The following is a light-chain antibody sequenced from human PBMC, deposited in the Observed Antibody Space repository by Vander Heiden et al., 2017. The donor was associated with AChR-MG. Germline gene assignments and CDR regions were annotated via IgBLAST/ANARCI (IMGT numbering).Light chain of an antibody. CDR1: SSNVGAAYG. V-gene: IGLV1-40*01. CDR2: ANT. J-gene: IGLJ2*01. CDR3: QSYDSSLSAVV. Sequence: QSVLTQPPSVSGAPGQRVTLSCTGSSSNVGAAYGVHWYQQLPGTAPKPLIFANTNRPSGVPDRFSGSKSGTSASLAITGLQPDDEADYYCQSYDSSLSAVVFGGGTRLTVL.